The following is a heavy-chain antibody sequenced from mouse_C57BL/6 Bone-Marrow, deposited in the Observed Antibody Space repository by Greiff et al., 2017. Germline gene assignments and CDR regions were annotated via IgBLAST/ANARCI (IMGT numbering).Heavy chain of an antibody. CDR2: IDPSDSYT. Sequence: QVQLQQPGAELVMPGASVKLSCKASGYTFTSYWMHWVKQRPGQGLEWIGEIDPSDSYTNYTQKFKGKSTLTVDKSSSTAYMQLSSLTSEDSAVYYCARWAQASYFDYWGQGTTLTVSS. D-gene: IGHD3-2*02. V-gene: IGHV1-69*01. CDR1: GYTFTSYW. J-gene: IGHJ2*01. CDR3: ARWAQASYFDY.